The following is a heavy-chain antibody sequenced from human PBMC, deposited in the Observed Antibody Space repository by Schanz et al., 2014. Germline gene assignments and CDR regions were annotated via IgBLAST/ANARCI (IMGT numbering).Heavy chain of an antibody. CDR3: ARLLARYQYYGVDV. J-gene: IGHJ6*02. V-gene: IGHV3-11*05. CDR1: GLTFSDYY. D-gene: IGHD3-10*01. CDR2: ISSSSSYT. Sequence: VQLVESGGGLVKPGGSLRLSCAASGLTFSDYYMSWIRQAPGKGLEWVSYISSSSSYTNYADSVKGRFSISRDNGETAVYLQINSLRVEDTAVYYCARLLARYQYYGVDVWGQGTTVIVSS.